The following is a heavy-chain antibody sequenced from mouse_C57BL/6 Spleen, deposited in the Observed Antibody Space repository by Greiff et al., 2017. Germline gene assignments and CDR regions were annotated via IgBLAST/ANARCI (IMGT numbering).Heavy chain of an antibody. CDR1: GFTFSSYA. D-gene: IGHD1-1*01. Sequence: EVQLVESGGGLVKPGGSLKLSCAASGFTFSSYAMSWVRQTPEKRLEWVATISAGGSYTYYPDNVKGRFTISRDNAKNNLYLQMSHLKSEDTAMYYCARGDYGSSYALYWYFDVWGTGTTVTVSS. CDR3: ARGDYGSSYALYWYFDV. J-gene: IGHJ1*03. CDR2: ISAGGSYT. V-gene: IGHV5-4*01.